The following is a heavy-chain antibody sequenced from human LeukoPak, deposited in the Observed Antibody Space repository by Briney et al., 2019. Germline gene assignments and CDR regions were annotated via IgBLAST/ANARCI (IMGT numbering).Heavy chain of an antibody. J-gene: IGHJ4*02. V-gene: IGHV3-11*04. CDR2: FCSSSSTI. CDR1: GYTLSDYH. D-gene: IGHD7-27*01. CDR3: ARDLLGIRGYFDY. Sequence: PGGSLRLSCRASGYTLSDYHKSCIRRARGKGGEGVSYFCSSSSTIYYADSVKGRFTISRDNAKNSLYLQMNSLRAEDTAVYYCARDLLGIRGYFDYWGQGTLVTVSS.